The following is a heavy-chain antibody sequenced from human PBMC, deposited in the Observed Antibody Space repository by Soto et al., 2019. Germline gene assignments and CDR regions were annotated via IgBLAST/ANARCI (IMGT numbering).Heavy chain of an antibody. CDR1: GGTFSSYA. CDR3: ARPREVGYSRFPDPHAFDI. Sequence: ASVKVSCKASGGTFSSYAISWVRQAPGQGLEWMGGIIPIFGTANYAQKFQGRVTITADESTSTAYMELSSLRSEDTAVYYCARPREVGYSRFPDPHAFDIWGQGTMVTVSS. D-gene: IGHD5-18*01. CDR2: IIPIFGTA. V-gene: IGHV1-69*13. J-gene: IGHJ3*02.